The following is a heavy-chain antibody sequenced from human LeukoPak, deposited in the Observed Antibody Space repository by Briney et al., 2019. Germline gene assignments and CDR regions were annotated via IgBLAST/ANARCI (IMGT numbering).Heavy chain of an antibody. CDR1: GYTFTGYY. V-gene: IGHV1-2*02. D-gene: IGHD6-19*01. CDR2: INPNSGGT. J-gene: IGHJ6*02. CDR3: ARDSSTVAGTGPSYYYYGMDV. Sequence: GASVKVSCKASGYTFTGYYMHWVRQAPGQGLEWMGWINPNSGGTNYAQKFQGRVTMTRDTSISTAYMELSRLRSDDAAVYYCARDSSTVAGTGPSYYYYGMDVWGQGTTVTVSS.